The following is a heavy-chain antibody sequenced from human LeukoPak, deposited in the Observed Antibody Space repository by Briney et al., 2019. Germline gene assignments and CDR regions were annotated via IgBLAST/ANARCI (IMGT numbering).Heavy chain of an antibody. CDR2: IYHSGST. CDR1: GYSISSGYY. D-gene: IGHD3-22*01. Sequence: SETLSLTCTVSGYSISSGYYWGWIRQPPGKGLEWIRSIYHSGSTYYNPSLKSRVTISVDTSKNQFSLKLSSVTAADTAVYYCARDGYDSSGYYSIDYWGQGTLVTVSS. J-gene: IGHJ4*02. V-gene: IGHV4-38-2*02. CDR3: ARDGYDSSGYYSIDY.